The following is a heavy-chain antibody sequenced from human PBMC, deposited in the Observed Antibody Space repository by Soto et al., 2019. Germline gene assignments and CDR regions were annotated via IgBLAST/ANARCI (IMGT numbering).Heavy chain of an antibody. CDR2: MNPNSGNT. Sequence: QVQLVQSGAEVKKPGASVKVSCKASGYTFTSYDINWERQATGQGLEWLGWMNPNSGNTGYAQKFQGIATMTRNTSISTAYRERSSLRSEDTAVYYYARERSTYLDSWGQGTLVTVSS. CDR3: ARERSTYLDS. V-gene: IGHV1-8*01. J-gene: IGHJ4*02. CDR1: GYTFTSYD.